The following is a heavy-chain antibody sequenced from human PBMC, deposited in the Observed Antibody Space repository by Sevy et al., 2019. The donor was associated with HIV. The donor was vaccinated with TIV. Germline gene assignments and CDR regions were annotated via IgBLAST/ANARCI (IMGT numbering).Heavy chain of an antibody. V-gene: IGHV3-9*01. CDR1: GFTFDDYA. CDR2: ISWNSGSI. Sequence: GGSLRLSCAASGFTFDDYAMHWVRQAPGKGLEWVSGISWNSGSIGYADSVKGRFTISRDNAKNSLYLQMNSLRAEDTAVYYCARVGVVPAAMAYWGQGTLVTVSS. CDR3: ARVGVVPAAMAY. J-gene: IGHJ4*02. D-gene: IGHD2-2*01.